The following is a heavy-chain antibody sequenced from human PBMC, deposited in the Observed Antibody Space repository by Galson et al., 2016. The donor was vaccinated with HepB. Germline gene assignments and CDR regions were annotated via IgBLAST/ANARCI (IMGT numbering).Heavy chain of an antibody. V-gene: IGHV1-69*13. D-gene: IGHD4-17*01. Sequence: SVKVSCKASGGTFSSYAISWVRQAPGQGLEWMGGIIPIFGTANYAQKFQGRVTITADESTSTAYMELSSLRSADTAVYYCARDPLNGDLFDYWGQGTLVTVSS. CDR1: GGTFSSYA. J-gene: IGHJ4*02. CDR2: IIPIFGTA. CDR3: ARDPLNGDLFDY.